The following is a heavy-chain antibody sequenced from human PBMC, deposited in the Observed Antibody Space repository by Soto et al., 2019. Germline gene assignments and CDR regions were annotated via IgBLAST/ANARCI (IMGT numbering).Heavy chain of an antibody. CDR2: INPNSGGT. V-gene: IGHV1-2*04. D-gene: IGHD6-13*01. Sequence: ASVKVSCKASGYTFTGYYMHWVRQAPGQGLEWMGWINPNSGGTNYAQKFQGWVTMTRDTSISTAYMELSRLRSDDTAVYYCARLADSSWYGKFDYWGQGTLVTVSS. CDR1: GYTFTGYY. CDR3: ARLADSSWYGKFDY. J-gene: IGHJ4*02.